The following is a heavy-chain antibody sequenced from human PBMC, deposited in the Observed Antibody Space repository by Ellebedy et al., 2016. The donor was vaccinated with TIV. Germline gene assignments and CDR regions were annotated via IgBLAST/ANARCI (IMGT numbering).Heavy chain of an antibody. Sequence: GESLKISXAASGFSLSRNSMHWVRKAPGKGLEWVAVMWHDGINKNYGDSVKGRFTISRDNSKNTLYLQMNSLTAEDTAVYYCTRDGSYGDLDSWGQGTLVTVSS. CDR3: TRDGSYGDLDS. J-gene: IGHJ4*02. CDR2: MWHDGINK. CDR1: GFSLSRNS. V-gene: IGHV3-33*01. D-gene: IGHD4-17*01.